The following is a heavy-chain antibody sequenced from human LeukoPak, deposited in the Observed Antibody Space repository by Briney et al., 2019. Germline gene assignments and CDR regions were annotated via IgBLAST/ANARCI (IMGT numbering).Heavy chain of an antibody. CDR1: GFTFSSYS. CDR3: ARDRYDILTGYSYFDY. J-gene: IGHJ4*02. CDR2: ISSSSSYI. V-gene: IGHV3-21*01. Sequence: GGSLRLSCAASGFTFSSYSMNWVRQAPGKGLEWVSSISSSSSYIYYADSVKGRFTISRDNAKNSLYLQMNSLRAEDTAVYYCARDRYDILTGYSYFDYWGRGTLVTVSS. D-gene: IGHD3-9*01.